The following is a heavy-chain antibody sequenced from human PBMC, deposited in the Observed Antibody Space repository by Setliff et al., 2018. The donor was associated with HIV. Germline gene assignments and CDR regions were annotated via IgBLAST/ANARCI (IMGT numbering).Heavy chain of an antibody. V-gene: IGHV4-59*01. J-gene: IGHJ4*02. CDR1: GVSITNNY. CDR2: IYYSGTT. Sequence: SETLFLTCSVSGVSITNNYWTWIRQPPGKGLEWIGFIYYSGTTNYNPSLKSRVTMSLDTSKNQFSLEVNSLSSADTAVYYCARMVIQFGDYHFDDWGQGALVTVS. CDR3: ARMVIQFGDYHFDD. D-gene: IGHD3-10*01.